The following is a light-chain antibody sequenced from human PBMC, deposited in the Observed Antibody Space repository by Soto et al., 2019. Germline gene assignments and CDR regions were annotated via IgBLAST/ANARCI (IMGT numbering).Light chain of an antibody. CDR3: QQYGSSPRT. J-gene: IGKJ2*01. CDR2: GAS. Sequence: EIVLTQSPGTLSSSPGERATLSCRTSQTVSNNYLAWYRQNPGQAPTLLIWGASNRAGGIPDRFRGSGSGTDFPLTISRLEPEDFAVYYCQQYGSSPRTFGQGTKVEIK. V-gene: IGKV3-20*01. CDR1: QTVSNNY.